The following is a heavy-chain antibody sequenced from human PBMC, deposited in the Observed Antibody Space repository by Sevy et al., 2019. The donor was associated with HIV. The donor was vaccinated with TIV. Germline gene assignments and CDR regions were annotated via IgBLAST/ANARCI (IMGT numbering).Heavy chain of an antibody. J-gene: IGHJ5*02. V-gene: IGHV3-23*01. D-gene: IGHD3-22*01. Sequence: GESLKISCAASGLRFNSYAMSWVRQAPGKGLEWVSSISGSGGSTYYADSVKGRFTISRDNSKNTVYLEMNSLRAEDTALYYCAKEDSRGYYAWGQGTLVTVSS. CDR2: ISGSGGST. CDR3: AKEDSRGYYA. CDR1: GLRFNSYA.